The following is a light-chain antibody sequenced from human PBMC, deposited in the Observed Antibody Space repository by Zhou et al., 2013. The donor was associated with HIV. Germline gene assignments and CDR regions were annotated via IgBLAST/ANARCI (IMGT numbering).Light chain of an antibody. V-gene: IGKV2-28*01. J-gene: IGKJ2*01. CDR2: LGS. CDR3: MQCIEFPYT. CDR1: QSLLHSNGYNY. Sequence: DIVMTQSPLSLPVTPGEPASISCRSSQSLLHSNGYNYLDWYLQKPGQSPQLLIYLGSNRASGVPDRFSGSGSGTDFTLKISRVEAEDVGVYYCMQCIEFPYTFGQGTKLEIK.